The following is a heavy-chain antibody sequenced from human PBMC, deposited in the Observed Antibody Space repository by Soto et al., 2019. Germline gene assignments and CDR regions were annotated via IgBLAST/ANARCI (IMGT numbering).Heavy chain of an antibody. CDR2: IYYSGST. Sequence: SETLSLTCTVSGGSISSSSYYWGWIRQPPGKGLEWIGSIYYSGSTYYNPSLKSRVTISVDTSKNQFSLKLSSVTAADTAVYYCARLLYSGYAGFDYWGQGTLVTVSS. CDR1: GGSISSSSYY. J-gene: IGHJ4*02. V-gene: IGHV4-39*01. CDR3: ARLLYSGYAGFDY. D-gene: IGHD5-12*01.